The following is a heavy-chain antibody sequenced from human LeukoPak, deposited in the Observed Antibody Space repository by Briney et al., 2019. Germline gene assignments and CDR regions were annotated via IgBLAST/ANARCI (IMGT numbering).Heavy chain of an antibody. CDR1: GGSISGYY. CDR2: IYYSGST. J-gene: IGHJ1*01. CDR3: ARYGSGSYSDDHFQH. Sequence: AETLSLTCTVSGGSISGYYWSWIRQPPGKGLEWIGFIYYSGSTKYNPSLKSRVTISVDTSKNQFSLKLTSVTAADTAVYYCARYGSGSYSDDHFQHWGQGTLVTVSS. V-gene: IGHV4-59*08. D-gene: IGHD3-10*01.